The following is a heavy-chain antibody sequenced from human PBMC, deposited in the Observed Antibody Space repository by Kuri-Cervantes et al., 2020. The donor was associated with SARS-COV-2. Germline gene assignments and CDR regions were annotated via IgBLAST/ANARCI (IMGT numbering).Heavy chain of an antibody. V-gene: IGHV4-4*07. CDR1: GGSISSYY. J-gene: IGHJ3*02. D-gene: IGHD6-13*01. Sequence: GSLRLSCTVSGGSISSYYWSWIRQPAGKGLEWIGRIYTSGSTNYSPSLKSRVTMSVDTSKNQFSLKLSSVTAADTAVYYCARIRKQQLRVGFAFDIWGQGTMVTVSS. CDR3: ARIRKQQLRVGFAFDI. CDR2: IYTSGST.